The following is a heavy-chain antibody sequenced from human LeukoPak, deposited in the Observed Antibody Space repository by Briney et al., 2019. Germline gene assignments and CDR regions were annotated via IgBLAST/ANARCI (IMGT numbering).Heavy chain of an antibody. CDR2: IYYSGST. CDR1: GGSISSGGYY. CDR3: ARQGPDWHYDSSGYAYYFDY. Sequence: KASQTLSLTCTVSGGSISSGGYYWSWIRQHPGKGLEWIGYIYYSGSTYYNPSLKSRVTISVDTSKNQFSLKLSSVTAADTAVYYCARQGPDWHYDSSGYAYYFDYWGQGTLVTVSS. D-gene: IGHD3-22*01. V-gene: IGHV4-31*03. J-gene: IGHJ4*02.